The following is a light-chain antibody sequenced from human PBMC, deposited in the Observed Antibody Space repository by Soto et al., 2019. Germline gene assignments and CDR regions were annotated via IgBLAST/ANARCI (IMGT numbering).Light chain of an antibody. J-gene: IGKJ5*01. V-gene: IGKV1-9*01. Sequence: DIQMTQSPSSLSASVGDRVTITCRASQSISSYLNWYQQKPGKAPKLLIYEASTLQSGVPSRFRGRGSGTDFTLTISGLKPEDFATYYCQQLNSYPFTFGQGTRLEIK. CDR1: QSISSY. CDR3: QQLNSYPFT. CDR2: EAS.